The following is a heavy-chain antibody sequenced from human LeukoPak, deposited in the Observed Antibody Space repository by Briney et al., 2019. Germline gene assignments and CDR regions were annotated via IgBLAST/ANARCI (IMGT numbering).Heavy chain of an antibody. CDR3: ARDRLIGDYYYYMDV. V-gene: IGHV3-48*03. J-gene: IGHJ6*03. D-gene: IGHD2-21*01. CDR1: GFTFSSYE. CDR2: ISGSGSTI. Sequence: GGSLRLSCAASGFTFSSYEMNWVRQAPGKGLEWVSYISGSGSTIYYADSVKGRFTISRDNAKNSLYLQMNSLRAEDTAVYYCARDRLIGDYYYYMDVWGKGTTVTVSS.